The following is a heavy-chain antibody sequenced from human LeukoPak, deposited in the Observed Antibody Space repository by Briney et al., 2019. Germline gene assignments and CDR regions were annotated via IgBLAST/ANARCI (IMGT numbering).Heavy chain of an antibody. J-gene: IGHJ6*02. Sequence: GGSLTLSWAASGFTFSSYWMSWVRQAPGKGLEWVANIKKDGSEKYYVAAVKGRFTITRDTAKTSFYLQMSSLRAEDTAVYSCARESPYGSYIMDVWGQGTTVTVSS. D-gene: IGHD4-17*01. V-gene: IGHV3-7*05. CDR3: ARESPYGSYIMDV. CDR2: IKKDGSEK. CDR1: GFTFSSYW.